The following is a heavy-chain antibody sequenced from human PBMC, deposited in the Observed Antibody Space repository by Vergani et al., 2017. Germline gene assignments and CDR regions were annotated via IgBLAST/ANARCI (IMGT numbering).Heavy chain of an antibody. Sequence: QVQQVQSGAEVKKPGASVKVSCKASGYTFTSYGISWLRQAPGRGLEWMGWISAYNGNTNYAQKLQGRVTMTTDTYTSTACIEQRSLRSDDTAVYYCARDFRVWNGFDVWGQGTLVTVSS. J-gene: IGHJ5*02. CDR3: ARDFRVWNGFDV. CDR2: ISAYNGNT. CDR1: GYTFTSYG. V-gene: IGHV1-18*01. D-gene: IGHD3-16*01.